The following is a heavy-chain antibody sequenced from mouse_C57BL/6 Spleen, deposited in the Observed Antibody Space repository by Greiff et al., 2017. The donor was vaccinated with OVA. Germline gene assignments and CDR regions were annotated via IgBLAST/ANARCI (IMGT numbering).Heavy chain of an antibody. CDR3: TSEGYGNSIAY. V-gene: IGHV1-15*01. Sequence: QVHVKQSGAELVRPGASVTLSCKASGYTFTDYEMHWVKQTPVHGLEWIGAIDPETGGTAYNQKFKGKAILTADKSSSTAYMELRSLTSADSAVYYCTSEGYGNSIAYWGQGTLVTVSA. D-gene: IGHD2-1*01. CDR1: GYTFTDYE. CDR2: IDPETGGT. J-gene: IGHJ3*01.